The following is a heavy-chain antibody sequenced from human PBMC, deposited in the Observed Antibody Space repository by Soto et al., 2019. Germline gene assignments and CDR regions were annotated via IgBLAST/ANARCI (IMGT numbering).Heavy chain of an antibody. CDR1: GYTFTSYD. D-gene: IGHD3-10*01. CDR3: ARDLSYYGSGSYPDAFDI. J-gene: IGHJ3*02. Sequence: GASVKVSCKASGYTFTSYDINWVRQATGQGLEWMGWMNPNSGNTGYAQKFQGRVTMTRNTSISTAYMELSSLRSEDTAVYYCARDLSYYGSGSYPDAFDIWGQGTMVTVSS. CDR2: MNPNSGNT. V-gene: IGHV1-8*01.